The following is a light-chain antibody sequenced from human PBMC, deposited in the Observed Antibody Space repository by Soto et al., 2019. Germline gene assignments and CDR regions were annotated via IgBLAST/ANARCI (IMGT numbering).Light chain of an antibody. V-gene: IGKV2-28*01. CDR1: QSLLQSNGNNH. J-gene: IGKJ5*01. CDR3: LQAAQSPLT. CDR2: LAS. Sequence: DIVLTQSPLSLPVTPGEPASISCRSSQSLLQSNGNNHVDWYLQRPGQSPQLLLYLASSRASGVPDGFSGIGSGTEFSLEISRVEAEDVGVYYCLQAAQSPLTFGQGTRLEIK.